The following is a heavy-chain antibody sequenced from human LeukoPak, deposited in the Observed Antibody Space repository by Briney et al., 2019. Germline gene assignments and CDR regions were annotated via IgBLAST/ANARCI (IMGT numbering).Heavy chain of an antibody. V-gene: IGHV3-21*01. J-gene: IGHJ3*02. CDR2: ISSSSSYI. CDR3: ARAKPWKDAFDI. D-gene: IGHD1-1*01. CDR1: GFTFSSYS. Sequence: GGSLRLSCAASGFTFSSYSMNWVRQAPGKGLGWVSSISSSSSYIYYADSVKGRFTISRDNAKNSLYLQMNSLRAEDTAVYYCARAKPWKDAFDIWGQGTMVTVSS.